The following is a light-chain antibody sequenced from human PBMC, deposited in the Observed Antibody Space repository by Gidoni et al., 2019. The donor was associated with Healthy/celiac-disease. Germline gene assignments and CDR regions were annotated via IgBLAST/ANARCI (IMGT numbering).Light chain of an antibody. CDR3: QQYGSSPFT. CDR2: GAS. J-gene: IGKJ3*01. CDR1: QSVSSSY. V-gene: IGKV3-20*01. Sequence: EIVLTQSPGTLSLSPGERATLSCRASQSVSSSYLAWYQQNPGQAPRLLIYGASSRATGIPDRFSGSGSGTDFTLTISRLEPEDCAVYYCQQYGSSPFTFGPGTKVDIK.